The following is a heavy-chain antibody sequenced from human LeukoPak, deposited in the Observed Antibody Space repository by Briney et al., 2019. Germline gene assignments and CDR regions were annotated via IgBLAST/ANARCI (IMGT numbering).Heavy chain of an antibody. J-gene: IGHJ4*02. D-gene: IGHD4-17*01. V-gene: IGHV3-9*01. CDR1: GFTFYDYA. CDR3: AKDLGLRKTETHFDH. CDR2: ISWNSDGV. Sequence: GGSLRLSCAGSGFTFYDYAMHWVRHAPGKGLEWISAISWNSDGVGYADSVKGRVTISRDNAKKSLYLQMNSLRVEDTALYFCAKDLGLRKTETHFDHWGQGTLVTVSS.